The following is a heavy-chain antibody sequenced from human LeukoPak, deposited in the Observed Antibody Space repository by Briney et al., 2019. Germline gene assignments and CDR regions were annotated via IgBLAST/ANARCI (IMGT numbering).Heavy chain of an antibody. Sequence: GGSLRLPCAASGFIFRSYWMHWAPKPPGKGREWVSCVIRDSSFTNYADSGKGRFTISRDNTKNTLYLQMSSLRAEDTAVYFCVRDGDDFNFDYWGQGSLVTISS. V-gene: IGHV3-74*01. CDR3: VRDGDDFNFDY. J-gene: IGHJ4*02. D-gene: IGHD5-24*01. CDR2: VIRDSSFT. CDR1: GFIFRSYW.